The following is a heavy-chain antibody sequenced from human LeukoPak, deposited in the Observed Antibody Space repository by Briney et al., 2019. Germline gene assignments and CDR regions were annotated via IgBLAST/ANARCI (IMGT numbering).Heavy chain of an antibody. CDR2: ISGSGGST. CDR3: AKTYYYDSSGYFYAFDI. J-gene: IGHJ3*02. V-gene: IGHV3-23*01. CDR1: GFTFSSYA. Sequence: GGPLRLSCAASGFTFSSYAMSWVRQAPGKGLEWVSAISGSGGSTSYADSVKGRFTISRDNSKNTLYLQMNSLRAEDTAVYYCAKTYYYDSSGYFYAFDIWGQGTMVTVSS. D-gene: IGHD3-22*01.